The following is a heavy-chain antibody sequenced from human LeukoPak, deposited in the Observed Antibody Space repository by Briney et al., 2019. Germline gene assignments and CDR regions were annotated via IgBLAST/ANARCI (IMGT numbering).Heavy chain of an antibody. CDR2: IYHSGNT. D-gene: IGHD3-22*01. CDR3: ASRITMIVVGGRGAFDI. J-gene: IGHJ3*02. Sequence: PSETLSLTCAVSGYSISRGYYWGWIRQPPGKGLEWIGSIYHSGNTYYKPSLKSRVTISIDTSKNQFSLKLSSVTAADTAVYYCASRITMIVVGGRGAFDIWGQGTMVTVSS. CDR1: GYSISRGYY. V-gene: IGHV4-38-2*01.